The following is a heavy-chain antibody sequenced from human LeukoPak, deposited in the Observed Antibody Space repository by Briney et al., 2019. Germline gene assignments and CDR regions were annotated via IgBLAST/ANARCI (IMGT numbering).Heavy chain of an antibody. J-gene: IGHJ4*02. CDR3: ARGGTYYDILTGYYDFDY. Sequence: GGSLGLSCAASGFTFSSYAMHWVRQAPGKGLDWVAVISYDGSNKYYADSVKGRFTISRDNSKNTVFLQMNSLRGEDTAVYYCARGGTYYDILTGYYDFDYWGQGTLVTVSS. CDR2: ISYDGSNK. D-gene: IGHD3-9*01. V-gene: IGHV3-30*03. CDR1: GFTFSSYA.